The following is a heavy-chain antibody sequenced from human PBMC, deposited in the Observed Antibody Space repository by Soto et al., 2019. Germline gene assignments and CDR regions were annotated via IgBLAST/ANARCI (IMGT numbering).Heavy chain of an antibody. CDR3: ARVVLGLYYCMDV. D-gene: IGHD1-26*01. CDR2: LYYSGST. Sequence: PSETLSLTCTVSGGSITSSSYDWGWIRQPPGKGLEGFGSLYYSGSTYYNPSLKSRVTISVDTSKNQFSLKLSSVTAADTAVYYCARVVLGLYYCMDVWGQGTTVTVSS. V-gene: IGHV4-39*01. J-gene: IGHJ6*02. CDR1: GGSITSSSYD.